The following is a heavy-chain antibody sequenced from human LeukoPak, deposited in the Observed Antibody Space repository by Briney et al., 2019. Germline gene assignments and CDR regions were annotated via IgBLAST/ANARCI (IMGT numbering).Heavy chain of an antibody. CDR3: AKMYSSGVPGWFDP. CDR1: GFTFTNFA. D-gene: IGHD6-19*01. Sequence: GGSLRLSCAASGFTFTNFAMSWVRQAPGKGLQWVSTISGNGNSLYYADSVNGRFTISRDNSKNTLYLQMNSLRTEDTAVYYCAKMYSSGVPGWFDPWGQGTLVTVSS. J-gene: IGHJ5*02. CDR2: ISGNGNSL. V-gene: IGHV3-23*01.